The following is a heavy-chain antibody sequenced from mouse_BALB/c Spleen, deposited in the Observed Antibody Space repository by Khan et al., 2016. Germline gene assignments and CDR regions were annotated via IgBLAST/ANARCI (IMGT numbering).Heavy chain of an antibody. CDR3: ARGGGDDPGSSWYFDV. CDR1: DYTFTTYW. D-gene: IGHD1-1*01. CDR2: INPSTGST. Sequence: QVQLKESGAELAKPGASVKMSCKASDYTFTTYWMPWVKQRPGLGLEWIGYINPSTGSTEYDQRFKDKDTLTADKASSTAYMQLSGRTCGDCAVYCWARGGGDDPGSSWYFDVWGAGPCGTVAS. J-gene: IGHJ1*01. V-gene: IGHV1-7*01.